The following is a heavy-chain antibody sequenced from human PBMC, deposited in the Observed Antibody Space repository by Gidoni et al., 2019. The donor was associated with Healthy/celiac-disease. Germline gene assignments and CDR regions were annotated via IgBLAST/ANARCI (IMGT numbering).Heavy chain of an antibody. CDR3: AKGQGITGTTGSGWFDP. Sequence: EVQLVESGGGLVQPGGSLRLSCAASGFPFSSYAMSWVRQAPGKGLEWVSAISGSGGSTYYADSVKGRFTISRDNSKNTLYLQMNSLRAEDTAVYYCAKGQGITGTTGSGWFDPWGQGTLVTVSS. D-gene: IGHD1-20*01. J-gene: IGHJ5*02. CDR2: ISGSGGST. CDR1: GFPFSSYA. V-gene: IGHV3-23*04.